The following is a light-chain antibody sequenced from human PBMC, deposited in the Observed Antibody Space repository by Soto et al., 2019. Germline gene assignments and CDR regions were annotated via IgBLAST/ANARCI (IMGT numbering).Light chain of an antibody. J-gene: IGKJ1*01. Sequence: EIVMTQSPATLSVSPGERATLSCRASQSVSSNLAWYQQKPGQPPRLLIYGASTRATGIPARFSGSGSGTEFTLTFSLLQSEEFAVYYCQQYNNRSPRSLTFGQGTKVEIK. CDR1: QSVSSN. CDR2: GAS. V-gene: IGKV3-15*01. CDR3: QQYNNRSPRSLT.